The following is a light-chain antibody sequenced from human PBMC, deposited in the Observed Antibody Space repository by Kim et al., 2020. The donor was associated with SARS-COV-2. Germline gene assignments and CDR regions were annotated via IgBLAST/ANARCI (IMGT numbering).Light chain of an antibody. CDR3: QQYGTSPTA. CDR1: QTVSGGL. V-gene: IGKV3-20*01. CDR2: ASS. Sequence: LSPGDRATLSCRTSQTVSGGLLAWYQQRPGQAPRLVIYASSSRATGIPDRFSGSGSGTDFTLTIHRLEPEDFAVYYCQQYGTSPTAFGQGTKLEI. J-gene: IGKJ2*01.